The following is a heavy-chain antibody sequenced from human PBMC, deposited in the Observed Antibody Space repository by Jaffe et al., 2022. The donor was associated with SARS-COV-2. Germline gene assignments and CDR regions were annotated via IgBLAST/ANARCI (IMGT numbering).Heavy chain of an antibody. V-gene: IGHV3-30*04. CDR1: GFTFRTYA. CDR2: TTYDEKNK. D-gene: IGHD3-10*01. CDR3: ARGGVSGSGNNPFDY. J-gene: IGHJ4*02. Sequence: QVQLVESGGGVVQPGTSLRLSCAASGFTFRTYAMHWVRQAPGKGLEWVAGTTYDEKNKWYADSVKGRFTISRDNSKNTLYLQMNSLRVEDTAVYYCARGGVSGSGNNPFDYWGQGTLVTVSS.